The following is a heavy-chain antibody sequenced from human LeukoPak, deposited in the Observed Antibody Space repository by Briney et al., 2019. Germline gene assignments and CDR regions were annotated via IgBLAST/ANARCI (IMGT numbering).Heavy chain of an antibody. D-gene: IGHD4-17*01. CDR1: GGSISSNSYQ. CDR2: ISDSGST. CDR3: ARRTPATVTERFDP. V-gene: IGHV4-39*01. J-gene: IGHJ5*02. Sequence: SETLSLTCTVSGGSISSNSYQWGRIRQPPGKGLEWIGSISDSGSTYYNPSLKSRVTISVDMSKNQFSLRLSSVAAADTAVYYCARRTPATVTERFDPWGQGTLVTVSS.